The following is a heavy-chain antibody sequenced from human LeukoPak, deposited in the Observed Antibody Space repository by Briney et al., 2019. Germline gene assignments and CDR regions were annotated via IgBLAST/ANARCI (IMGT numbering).Heavy chain of an antibody. Sequence: ASVKVSCKASGYTFTSYGISWVRQAPGQGLEGMGWISAYNGNTNHAQKLQGRVTMTTDTSTSTAYMELRSLRSDDTAVYYCARGGEYSSSHNWFDPWGQGTLVTVSS. D-gene: IGHD6-6*01. CDR1: GYTFTSYG. CDR2: ISAYNGNT. CDR3: ARGGEYSSSHNWFDP. V-gene: IGHV1-18*01. J-gene: IGHJ5*02.